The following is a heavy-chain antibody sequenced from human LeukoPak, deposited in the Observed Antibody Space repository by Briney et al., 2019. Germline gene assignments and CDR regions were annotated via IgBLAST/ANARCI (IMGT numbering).Heavy chain of an antibody. Sequence: GGSLRLSCAASGFTFSSYSMNWVRQAPGKGLEWVSYISSSSSTIYYADSVKGRFTISRDNAKNSLYLQMNSLRDEDTAVYYCARDRLAYSGSYDNFDYWGQGTLVTVSS. CDR2: ISSSSSTI. D-gene: IGHD1-26*01. J-gene: IGHJ4*02. CDR3: ARDRLAYSGSYDNFDY. V-gene: IGHV3-48*02. CDR1: GFTFSSYS.